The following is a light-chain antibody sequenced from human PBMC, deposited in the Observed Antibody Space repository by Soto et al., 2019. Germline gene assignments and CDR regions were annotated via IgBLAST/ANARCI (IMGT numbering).Light chain of an antibody. CDR1: QSVTSSY. Sequence: EIVLTQSPATLSLSPGERATLSCRASQSVTSSYLAWYQQKPGQAPRLLIYGASSRATGIPDRFSGSGSGTDFTLTISRLEPEDFGVYYCQQYGSSPPTFGQGTKVEIK. CDR2: GAS. J-gene: IGKJ1*01. CDR3: QQYGSSPPT. V-gene: IGKV3-20*01.